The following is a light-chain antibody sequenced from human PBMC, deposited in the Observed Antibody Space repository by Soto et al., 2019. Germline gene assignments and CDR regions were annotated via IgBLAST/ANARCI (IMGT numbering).Light chain of an antibody. Sequence: QSVLTQPPSASGTPGQRVTISCSGSSSNIGRNTANWSQQVPGTAPKLLIHGDNQRPSGVPDRFSGSKSGTSASLAISGLQSEDETDYYCAAWDDRLNGWLFGGGTKLTVL. CDR1: SSNIGRNT. V-gene: IGLV1-44*01. CDR3: AAWDDRLNGWL. J-gene: IGLJ3*02. CDR2: GDN.